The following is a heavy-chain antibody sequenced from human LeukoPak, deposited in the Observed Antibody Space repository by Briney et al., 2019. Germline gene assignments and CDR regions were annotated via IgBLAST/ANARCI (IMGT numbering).Heavy chain of an antibody. CDR2: INHSGST. CDR1: GGSFSGYY. D-gene: IGHD1-26*01. V-gene: IGHV4-34*01. Sequence: PSETLSLTCAVYGGSFSGYYWSWIRQPPGKGLEWIGEINHSGSTNYNPSLKSRVTISVDTSKNQFPLKLSSVTAADTAVYYCARGRVGATYYYYYYMDVWGKGTTVTVSS. CDR3: ARGRVGATYYYYYYMDV. J-gene: IGHJ6*03.